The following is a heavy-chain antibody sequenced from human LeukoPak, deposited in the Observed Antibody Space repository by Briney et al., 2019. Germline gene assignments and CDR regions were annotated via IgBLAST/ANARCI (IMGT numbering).Heavy chain of an antibody. Sequence: GGSLRLSCAASGFTFSSYSMNWVRQAPGKGLEWVSSISSSSSYIYYADSVKGRFTISRDNAKNSLYPQMNSLRAEDTAVYYCAKEPSYIWGSYRYTDYFDYWGQGTLVTVSS. CDR1: GFTFSSYS. D-gene: IGHD3-16*02. CDR3: AKEPSYIWGSYRYTDYFDY. J-gene: IGHJ4*02. V-gene: IGHV3-21*01. CDR2: ISSSSSYI.